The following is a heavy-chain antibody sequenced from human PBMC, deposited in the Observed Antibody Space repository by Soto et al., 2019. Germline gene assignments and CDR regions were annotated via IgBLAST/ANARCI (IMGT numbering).Heavy chain of an antibody. V-gene: IGHV3-53*01. CDR1: GFTVSSNY. CDR2: IYSGGST. J-gene: IGHJ4*02. D-gene: IGHD3-22*01. Sequence: GGSLRLSCAASGFTVSSNYMSWVRQAPGKGLEWVSVIYSGGSTYYADSVKGRFTISRDNSKNTLYLQMNSLRAEDTAVYYCARDYDSSGYYSYWGQGTLVTVSS. CDR3: ARDYDSSGYYSY.